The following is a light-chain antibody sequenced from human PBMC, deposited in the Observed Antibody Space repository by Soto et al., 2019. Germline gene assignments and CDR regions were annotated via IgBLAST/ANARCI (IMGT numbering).Light chain of an antibody. V-gene: IGLV1-44*01. J-gene: IGLJ2*01. CDR1: RSNIGSYT. CDR3: SSWHGTLNGVV. CDR2: GDS. Sequence: QSALTQPPSASGTPGQRVTISCSGSRSNIGSYTVNWYQQLPGTAPKLLIYGDSQRPSGVPDRFSGSKSGTSASLAISGLQSEDEADYYCSSWHGTLNGVVFGGGTKLTVL.